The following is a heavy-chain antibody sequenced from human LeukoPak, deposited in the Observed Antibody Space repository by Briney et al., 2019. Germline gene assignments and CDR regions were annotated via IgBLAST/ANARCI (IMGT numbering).Heavy chain of an antibody. CDR2: IHSGGNT. Sequence: GGSLRLSCAASGFTFSSYSMNWVRQAPGKGLEWVSVIHSGGNTYYADSVKGRFTISRDNSKNTLYLQMNSLRAEDTAVYYCAKDLQWLVGYFDLWGRGTLVTVSS. J-gene: IGHJ2*01. CDR3: AKDLQWLVGYFDL. D-gene: IGHD6-19*01. CDR1: GFTFSSYS. V-gene: IGHV3-23*03.